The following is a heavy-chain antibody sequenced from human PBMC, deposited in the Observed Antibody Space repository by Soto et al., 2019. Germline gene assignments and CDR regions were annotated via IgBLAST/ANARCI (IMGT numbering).Heavy chain of an antibody. D-gene: IGHD1-26*01. Sequence: QLQLQESGSGLVKPSQTLSLTCAVSGGSISSGGYSWSWIRQPPGKGLEWIGYIYHSGSTYYNPSLKSRVTISVDRSKNQFSLKLSSVTAADTAVYYCARGGGRNYYYYGMYVWGQGTTVTVSS. V-gene: IGHV4-30-2*01. J-gene: IGHJ6*02. CDR3: ARGGGRNYYYYGMYV. CDR2: IYHSGST. CDR1: GGSISSGGYS.